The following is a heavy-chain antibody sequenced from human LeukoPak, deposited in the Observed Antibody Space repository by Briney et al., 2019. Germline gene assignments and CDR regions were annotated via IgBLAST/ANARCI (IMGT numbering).Heavy chain of an antibody. J-gene: IGHJ4*02. D-gene: IGHD3-22*01. CDR2: ISGSGGST. CDR3: AKGGYYDSKHYFDY. V-gene: IGHV3-23*01. Sequence: GGSLRLSCAASGFTFSSYAMSWVRQAPGKGLEWVSAISGSGGSTYYADSVKGRFAISRDNSKNTLYLQMNSLRAEDTAVYYCAKGGYYDSKHYFDYWGQGTLVTVSS. CDR1: GFTFSSYA.